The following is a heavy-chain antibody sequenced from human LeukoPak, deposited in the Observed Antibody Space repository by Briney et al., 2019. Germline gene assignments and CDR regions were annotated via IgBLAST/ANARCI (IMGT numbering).Heavy chain of an antibody. CDR3: ASGGSSGWIDF. Sequence: KPGGSLRLSCAASRFTFSDYYMSWIRQAPGKGLEWVSYISNSGSTKYYADSVKGRFTISRDNAEKLLYLQMNSLRADDTAVYYCASGGSSGWIDFWGQGTLVTVSS. J-gene: IGHJ4*02. CDR2: ISNSGSTK. CDR1: RFTFSDYY. V-gene: IGHV3-11*04. D-gene: IGHD6-19*01.